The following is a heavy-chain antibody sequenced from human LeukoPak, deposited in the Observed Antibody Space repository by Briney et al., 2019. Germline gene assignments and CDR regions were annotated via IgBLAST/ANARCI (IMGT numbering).Heavy chain of an antibody. V-gene: IGHV1-46*01. Sequence: ASVKVSCEASGYTFTSYYMHWVRQAPGQGLEWMGIINPSGGSTSYAQKFQGRVTMTRDTSTSTVYMELSSLRSEDTAVYYCARAGPMVYAIWGWFDPWGQGTLVTVSS. CDR3: ARAGPMVYAIWGWFDP. CDR1: GYTFTSYY. J-gene: IGHJ5*02. D-gene: IGHD2-8*01. CDR2: INPSGGST.